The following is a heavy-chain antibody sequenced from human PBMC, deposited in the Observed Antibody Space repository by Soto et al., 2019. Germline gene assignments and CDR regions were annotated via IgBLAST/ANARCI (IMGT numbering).Heavy chain of an antibody. J-gene: IGHJ4*02. CDR2: IWYDGGNK. Sequence: QVQLVESGGGVVQPGRSLRLSCAASGFNFSSYVMHWVRQAPGKGLEWVAVIWYDGGNKYYADSVKGRFTISRDNSKNTLYLQMNSLRAEGTAVHYCARDGQWLPRDGLRSSYYFDYWGQGTLVTVSS. CDR1: GFNFSSYV. CDR3: ARDGQWLPRDGLRSSYYFDY. V-gene: IGHV3-33*01. D-gene: IGHD6-19*01.